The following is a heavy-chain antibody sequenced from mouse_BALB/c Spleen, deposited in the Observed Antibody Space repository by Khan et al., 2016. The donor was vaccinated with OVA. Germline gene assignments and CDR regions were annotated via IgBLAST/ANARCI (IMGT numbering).Heavy chain of an antibody. CDR3: ARGYFGNYEFAY. V-gene: IGHV1S132*01. Sequence: QVQLQQSGTELVKPGASVKLSCKTSGYTFTSYWIQWVKQRPGQGLEWIGQIFPGTGTTYYNENFRGKATLTIDTSSTTAYMQLSSLTSEDSAVXVCARGYFGNYEFAYWGQGTLVTVSA. CDR2: IFPGTGTT. J-gene: IGHJ3*01. D-gene: IGHD2-1*01. CDR1: GYTFTSYW.